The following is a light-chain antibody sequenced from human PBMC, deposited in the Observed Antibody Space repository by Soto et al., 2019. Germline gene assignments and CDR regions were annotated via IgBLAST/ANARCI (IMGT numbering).Light chain of an antibody. CDR3: QQRSNWPPIT. Sequence: EIVLTQSPATLSLSPGERATLSCRASRSVSSYLAWYQQKPGQAPRLLIYDASNRATSIPARFSGSGSGTDFTLTISSLEPEDFAVYYCQQRSNWPPITFGQGTRLEIK. CDR1: RSVSSY. J-gene: IGKJ5*01. V-gene: IGKV3-11*01. CDR2: DAS.